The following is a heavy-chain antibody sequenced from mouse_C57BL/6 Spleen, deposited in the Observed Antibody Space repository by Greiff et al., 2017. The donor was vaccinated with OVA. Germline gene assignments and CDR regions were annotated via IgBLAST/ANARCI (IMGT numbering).Heavy chain of an antibody. D-gene: IGHD1-1*01. CDR3: ARAGDYGSNYGY. Sequence: QVQLQQPGAELVRPGSSVKLSCKASGYSFTSYWMHWVKQRPKQGLEWIGNIDPCASETNYNQKFKDKATLTVDKSSSTAYMQLSSLTSEDSAVDYCARAGDYGSNYGYWGQGTTLTVSS. CDR1: GYSFTSYW. J-gene: IGHJ2*01. CDR2: IDPCASET. V-gene: IGHV1-52*01.